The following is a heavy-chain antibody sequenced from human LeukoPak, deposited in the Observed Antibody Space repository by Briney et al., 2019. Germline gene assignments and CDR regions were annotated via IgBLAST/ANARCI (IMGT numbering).Heavy chain of an antibody. V-gene: IGHV1-69*05. Sequence: GSSVKVSCKASGGTFSSYAISWVRQAPGQGLEWMGGIIPIFATANYAQKFQGRVTITTDESTSTAYMELSSLRSEDTAVYYCASSTRGVHEYSYGGYFDYWGQGTLVTVSS. D-gene: IGHD5-18*01. CDR1: GGTFSSYA. CDR2: IIPIFATA. J-gene: IGHJ4*02. CDR3: ASSTRGVHEYSYGGYFDY.